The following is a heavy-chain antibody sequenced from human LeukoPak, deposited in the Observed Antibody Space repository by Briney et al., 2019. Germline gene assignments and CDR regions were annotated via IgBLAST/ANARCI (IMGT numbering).Heavy chain of an antibody. CDR3: ARGPYSSSWQHYSSYYGMDV. V-gene: IGHV1-8*01. J-gene: IGHJ6*02. Sequence: ASVKVSCKASGYTFTSYDINWVRQATGQGLEWMGWMNPNSGNTGYAQKFQGRVTMTRNTSISTAYMALSSLRSEDTAVYYCARGPYSSSWQHYSSYYGMDVWGQGTTVTVSS. CDR1: GYTFTSYD. CDR2: MNPNSGNT. D-gene: IGHD6-13*01.